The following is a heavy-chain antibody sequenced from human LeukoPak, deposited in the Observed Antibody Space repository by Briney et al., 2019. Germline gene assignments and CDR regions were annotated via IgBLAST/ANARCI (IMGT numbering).Heavy chain of an antibody. CDR3: AKGVGGSGSYRGPFDS. CDR1: GFTFSSYA. V-gene: IGHV3-23*01. J-gene: IGHJ4*02. D-gene: IGHD3-10*01. Sequence: PGGSLRLSCAASGFTFSSYAMTWVRKAAGKGLDWVSLISVSGGTTDYADSVKGRFTISRDNSKNTLYLQMNSLRAEDTAVYYCAKGVGGSGSYRGPFDSWGQGTLVTVSS. CDR2: ISVSGGTT.